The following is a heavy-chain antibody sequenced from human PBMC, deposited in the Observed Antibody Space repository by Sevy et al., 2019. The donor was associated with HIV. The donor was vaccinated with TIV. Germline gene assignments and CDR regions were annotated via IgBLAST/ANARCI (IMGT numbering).Heavy chain of an antibody. CDR1: GYTLTKLS. V-gene: IGHV1-24*01. J-gene: IGHJ5*02. CDR3: ATVGLRYFSGSSSYQGDWFDP. D-gene: IGHD2-15*01. CDR2: FDPQDVKT. Sequence: ASVKVSCKVSGYTLTKLSIDWVRQAPGKALEWMGEFDPQDVKTISSQRFQGRLTMTVDTSTDTAYMELSSLKSEDTAVYYCATVGLRYFSGSSSYQGDWFDPWGQGTLVTVSS.